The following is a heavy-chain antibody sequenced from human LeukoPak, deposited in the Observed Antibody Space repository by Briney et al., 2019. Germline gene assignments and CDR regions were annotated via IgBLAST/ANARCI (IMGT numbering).Heavy chain of an antibody. CDR1: GGSISIYY. CDR3: ARTGYYASGSSYYYGMDV. J-gene: IGHJ6*02. Sequence: PSETLSLTCTVSGGSISIYYWNWIRQPPGKGLEWIGYIFYSGSTNYNPSLESRVTISIDTSKNQFSLKVNSLTAADTAVYYCARTGYYASGSSYYYGMDVWGQGTTVTVSS. V-gene: IGHV4-59*08. CDR2: IFYSGST. D-gene: IGHD3-10*01.